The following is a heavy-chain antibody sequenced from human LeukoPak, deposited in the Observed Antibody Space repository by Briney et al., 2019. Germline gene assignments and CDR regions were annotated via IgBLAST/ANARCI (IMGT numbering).Heavy chain of an antibody. CDR2: ISGSGGST. D-gene: IGHD1-14*01. CDR1: GFTFSNYA. V-gene: IGHV3-23*01. CDR3: ARGVEPLAANTLAY. J-gene: IGHJ4*02. Sequence: GGSLRLSCAASGFTFSNYAMSWVRQVPGKGLEWVSTISGSGGSTYYADSVQGRFTISRDNSKNTLYLEMNSLSPDDTAVYYCARGVEPLAANTLAYWGQGTLVTVSS.